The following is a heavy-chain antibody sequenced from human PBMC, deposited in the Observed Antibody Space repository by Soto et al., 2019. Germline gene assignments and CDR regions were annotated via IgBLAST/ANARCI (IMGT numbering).Heavy chain of an antibody. V-gene: IGHV4-30-4*01. J-gene: IGHJ4*02. CDR2: IYYSGST. CDR1: GGSISSGDYY. Sequence: QVQLQESGPGLVKPSQTLSLTCTVSGGSISSGDYYWSWIRQPPGKGLEWIGSIYYSGSTYYNPSLKSRVTISVDTPNNQLSQNLISVTAADTAVYYCDRTFVDTPFDYWGRGTLVTVSS. CDR3: DRTFVDTPFDY. D-gene: IGHD5-18*01.